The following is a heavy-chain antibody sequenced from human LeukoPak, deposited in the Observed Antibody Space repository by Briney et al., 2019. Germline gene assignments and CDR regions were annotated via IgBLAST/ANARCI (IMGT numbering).Heavy chain of an antibody. CDR1: GYTFTSYY. J-gene: IGHJ5*02. D-gene: IGHD3-10*01. Sequence: GASVKVSCKASGYTFTSYYMHRVRQAPGQGLEWMGIINPSGGSTSYAQKLQGRVTMTTDTSTSTAYMELRSLRSDDTAVYYCARDLGGTMVRGVIRHWFDPWGQGTLVTVSS. CDR3: ARDLGGTMVRGVIRHWFDP. V-gene: IGHV1-46*01. CDR2: INPSGGST.